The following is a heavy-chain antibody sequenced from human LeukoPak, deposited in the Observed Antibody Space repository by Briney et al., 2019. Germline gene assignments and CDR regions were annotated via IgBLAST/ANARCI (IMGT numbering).Heavy chain of an antibody. CDR1: GFTFSSYA. CDR2: ISYDGSNK. D-gene: IGHD6-6*01. V-gene: IGHV3-30-3*01. CDR3: ARIGYRSSSFDY. J-gene: IGHJ4*02. Sequence: GGSLRLSCAASGFTFSSYAMHWVRQAPGKGLEWVAVISYDGSNKYYADSVKGRFTISRDNSKNSQYLQINSLRAEDTAIYYCARIGYRSSSFDYWGQGTLVTVSS.